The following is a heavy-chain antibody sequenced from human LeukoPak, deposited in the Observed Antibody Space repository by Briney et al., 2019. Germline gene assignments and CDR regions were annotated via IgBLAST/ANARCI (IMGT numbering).Heavy chain of an antibody. V-gene: IGHV3-30*18. CDR2: ISYDGSKK. CDR1: GFTFSSYG. Sequence: GGSLRLSCAASGFTFSSYGMHWVRQAPGKGLEWVAAISYDGSKKYYADSVKGRFTISRDNSTNTLYLQMNSLRAEDTAVYYCAKDGAPYYDFWSGSVYYYYGMDVWGQGTTVTVSS. CDR3: AKDGAPYYDFWSGSVYYYYGMDV. D-gene: IGHD3-3*01. J-gene: IGHJ6*02.